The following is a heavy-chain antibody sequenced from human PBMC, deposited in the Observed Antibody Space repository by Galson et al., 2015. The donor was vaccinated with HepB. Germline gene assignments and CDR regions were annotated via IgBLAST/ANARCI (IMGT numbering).Heavy chain of an antibody. CDR2: AVPVFGAT. Sequence: SVKVSCKASGGSFSNSGISWVRQAPGQGLEWMGSAVPVFGATEYAQRFRGRLTIIADESTSTAYMELTSLISEDTAIYYCARGPGPSPFWYFDLWGHGTLVTVSS. V-gene: IGHV1-69*13. CDR3: ARGPGPSPFWYFDL. J-gene: IGHJ2*01. CDR1: GGSFSNSG.